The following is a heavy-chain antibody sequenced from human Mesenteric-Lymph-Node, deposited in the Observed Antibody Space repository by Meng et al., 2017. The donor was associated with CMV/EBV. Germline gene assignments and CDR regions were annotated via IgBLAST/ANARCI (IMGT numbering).Heavy chain of an antibody. J-gene: IGHJ6*02. Sequence: ASVKVSCKASNYSFTSYGISWVRQAPGQGLEWMGWISGYNGNTKYEQKFQGRVTVTTDRSITTAYLELTGLTSDDTAVYYCASVVPTSTSPLPTGYNGLGVWGQGTTVTVSS. D-gene: IGHD5/OR15-5a*01. CDR3: ASVVPTSTSPLPTGYNGLGV. V-gene: IGHV1-18*01. CDR2: ISGYNGNT. CDR1: NYSFTSYG.